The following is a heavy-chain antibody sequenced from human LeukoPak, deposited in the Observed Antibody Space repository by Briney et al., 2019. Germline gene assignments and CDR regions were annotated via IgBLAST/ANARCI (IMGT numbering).Heavy chain of an antibody. CDR2: IYHSGST. V-gene: IGHV4-38-2*01. Sequence: SETLSLTCAVSGYSISSGYYRGWIRQPPGKGLEWIGSIYHSGSTYYNPSLKSRVTISVDTSKNQFSLKLSSVTAADTAVYYCARRFLLDVWGKGTTVTVSS. CDR1: GYSISSGYY. J-gene: IGHJ6*04. CDR3: ARRFLLDV.